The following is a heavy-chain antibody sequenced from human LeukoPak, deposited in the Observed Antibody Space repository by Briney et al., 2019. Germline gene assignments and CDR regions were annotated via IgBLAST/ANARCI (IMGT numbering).Heavy chain of an antibody. J-gene: IGHJ6*03. CDR1: GGSISSSSYY. Sequence: NASETLSLTCTVSGGSISSSSYYWGWIRQPPGKGLEWIGSIYYSGSTYYNPSLKSRVTISVDTSKNQFSLKLSSVTAADTAVYYCARQYDSYFYYYLDLWGTGTTVTVSS. V-gene: IGHV4-39*01. CDR2: IYYSGST. CDR3: ARQYDSYFYYYLDL.